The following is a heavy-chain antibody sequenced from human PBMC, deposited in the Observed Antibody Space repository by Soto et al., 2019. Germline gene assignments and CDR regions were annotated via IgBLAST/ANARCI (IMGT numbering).Heavy chain of an antibody. D-gene: IGHD1-26*01. J-gene: IGHJ2*01. CDR1: CVSLSNYY. CDR3: ARVGADRVVSGNWYLDL. CDR2: IYDSGST. Sequence: SETLSLTCPVSCVSLSNYYWSWLRQPQGKGLEWIGYIYDSGSTKYNRSLKSRVTISIETSKNQFSLKLTSVTAADTDVYYCARVGADRVVSGNWYLDLWVGDSLVT. V-gene: IGHV4-59*01.